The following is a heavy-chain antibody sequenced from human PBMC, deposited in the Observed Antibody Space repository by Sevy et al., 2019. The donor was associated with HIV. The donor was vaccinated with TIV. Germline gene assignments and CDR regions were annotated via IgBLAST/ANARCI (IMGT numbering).Heavy chain of an antibody. CDR1: GFTFSSYW. D-gene: IGHD1-20*01. J-gene: IGHJ4*02. CDR3: AGDTGITGFEF. CDR2: IKQDGNDK. V-gene: IGHV3-7*03. Sequence: GGSLRLSCAASGFTFSSYWMSWVRQAPGKGLEWVANIKQDGNDKYYVDSVKGRFTVSRDNAKNLLSLQLSSLRAEDTAVSYRAGDTGITGFEFRGQGALVTV.